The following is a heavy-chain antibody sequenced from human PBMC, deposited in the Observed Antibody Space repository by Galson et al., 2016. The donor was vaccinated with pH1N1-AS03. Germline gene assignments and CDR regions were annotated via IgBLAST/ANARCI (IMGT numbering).Heavy chain of an antibody. V-gene: IGHV3-30*09. D-gene: IGHD2-2*01. Sequence: SLRLSCAASGYTFSTFALHWVRQAPGKGLEALAFISHDGNNRYYTQSVRGRFAISRDNSKNTLYLQMNSLRPDDTAVYYCARDRSYAHMVDAFDLGGQGTMVTVSS. J-gene: IGHJ3*01. CDR1: GYTFSTFA. CDR2: ISHDGNNR. CDR3: ARDRSYAHMVDAFDL.